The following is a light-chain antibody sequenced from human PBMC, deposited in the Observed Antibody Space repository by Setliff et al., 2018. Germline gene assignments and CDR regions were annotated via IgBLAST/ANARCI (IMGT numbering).Light chain of an antibody. J-gene: IGLJ2*01. CDR2: EVT. CDR3: SSYTTYSTPVV. V-gene: IGLV2-14*01. Sequence: ALAQPASVSGSPGQSITISCTGTSSDIGGFNYVSWYQHHPGKAPKLMIFEVTNRPSGISLRFSGSKSGNTASLTISGLQAEDEADYYCSSYTTYSTPVVFGGGTQLTVL. CDR1: SSDIGGFNY.